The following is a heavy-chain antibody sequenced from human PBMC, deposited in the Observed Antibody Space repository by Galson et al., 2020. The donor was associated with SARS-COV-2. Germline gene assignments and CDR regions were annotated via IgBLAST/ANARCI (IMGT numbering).Heavy chain of an antibody. Sequence: ASVKVSCKVSGYTLTELSMHWVRQAPGKGLEWMGGFDPEDGETIYAQKFQGRVTMTADTSTDTAYMELSSLRSEDTAVYYCAATYSYYDSSGYSESVPSWGKGTLVTVSS. CDR1: GYTLTELS. CDR3: AATYSYYDSSGYSESVPS. CDR2: FDPEDGET. V-gene: IGHV1-24*01. D-gene: IGHD3-22*01. J-gene: IGHJ5*02.